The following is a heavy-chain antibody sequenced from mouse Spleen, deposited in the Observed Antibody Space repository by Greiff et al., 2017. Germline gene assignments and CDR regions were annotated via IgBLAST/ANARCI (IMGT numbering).Heavy chain of an antibody. V-gene: IGHV2-9-1*01. D-gene: IGHD1-2*01. Sequence: VQLVESGPGLVAPSQCLSITCTVSGFSLTSYAISWVRQPPGKGLEWLGVIWTGGGTNYNSALKSRLSISKDNSKSQVFLKMNSLQTDDTARYYCARTPTTATVFYAMDYWGQGTSVTVSS. CDR2: IWTGGGT. CDR3: ARTPTTATVFYAMDY. CDR1: GFSLTSYA. J-gene: IGHJ4*01.